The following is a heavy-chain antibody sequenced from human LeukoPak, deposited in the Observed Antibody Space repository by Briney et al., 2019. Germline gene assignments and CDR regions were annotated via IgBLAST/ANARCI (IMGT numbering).Heavy chain of an antibody. J-gene: IGHJ4*02. V-gene: IGHV3-23*01. CDR2: ISGSGGST. Sequence: PGGSLRLSCAASGFTFSSYAMSWVRQAPGKGLEWVSAISGSGGSTYYADSVKGRFTISRDNSKNTLYLQMNSLRVEDTAVYYCAKGFSSSSGVHFDYWGQGTLVTVSS. CDR1: GFTFSSYA. D-gene: IGHD6-6*01. CDR3: AKGFSSSSGVHFDY.